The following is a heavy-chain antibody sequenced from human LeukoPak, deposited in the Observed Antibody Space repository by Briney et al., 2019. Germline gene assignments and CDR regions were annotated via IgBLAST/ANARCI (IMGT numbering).Heavy chain of an antibody. Sequence: GGSLRLSCAASGFTLGSFWMSWIRQAPGKGLEWVSYISSSGSTIYYADSVKGRFTISRDNAKNSLYLQMNSLRAEDTAVYYCARETHSSGSFDYWGQGTLVTVSS. D-gene: IGHD3-22*01. J-gene: IGHJ4*02. CDR2: ISSSGSTI. V-gene: IGHV3-11*01. CDR3: ARETHSSGSFDY. CDR1: GFTLGSFW.